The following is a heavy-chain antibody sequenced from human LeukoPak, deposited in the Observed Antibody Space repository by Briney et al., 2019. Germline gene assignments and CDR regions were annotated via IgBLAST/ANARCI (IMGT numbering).Heavy chain of an antibody. D-gene: IGHD2-15*01. CDR3: AVEGYCSGGSCYTNWFDP. J-gene: IGHJ5*02. CDR2: ISSSGDTK. Sequence: GGSLRLSCAASGFTFSSYSMNWGRQAPGKGLEWVSYISSSGDTKYYADSVKGRITISRDNAENSLYLQMNSLRDEDTAVYYCAVEGYCSGGSCYTNWFDPWGQGTLVTVSS. V-gene: IGHV3-48*02. CDR1: GFTFSSYS.